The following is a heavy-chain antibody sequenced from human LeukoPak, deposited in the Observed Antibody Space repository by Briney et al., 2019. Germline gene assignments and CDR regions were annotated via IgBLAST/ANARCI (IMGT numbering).Heavy chain of an antibody. Sequence: PGGSLRLSCAASGFTFSSYEMNWVRQAPGKGLEWVAVISYDGSNKYYADSVKGRFTISRDNSKNTLYLQMNSLRAEDTAVYYCARGSYHFDYWGQGTLVTVSS. CDR1: GFTFSSYE. CDR2: ISYDGSNK. CDR3: ARGSYHFDY. D-gene: IGHD1-26*01. V-gene: IGHV3-30*04. J-gene: IGHJ4*02.